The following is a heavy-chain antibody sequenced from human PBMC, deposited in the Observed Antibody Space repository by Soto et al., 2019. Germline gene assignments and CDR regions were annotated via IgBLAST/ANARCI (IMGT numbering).Heavy chain of an antibody. J-gene: IGHJ4*02. Sequence: EVQLVESGGGLVQPGGSLRLSCAASGFTFSSYWMSWVRQAPGKGLEWVANIKQDRSEKYYVDSVKGRFTISRDNAKNSLYLQMNSLRVEDTAVYYCASVLAYCSGGSCYLYYFDYWGQGTLVTVSS. CDR3: ASVLAYCSGGSCYLYYFDY. D-gene: IGHD2-15*01. CDR2: IKQDRSEK. CDR1: GFTFSSYW. V-gene: IGHV3-7*01.